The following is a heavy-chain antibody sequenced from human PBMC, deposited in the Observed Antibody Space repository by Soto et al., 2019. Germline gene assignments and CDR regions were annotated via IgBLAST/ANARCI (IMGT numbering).Heavy chain of an antibody. CDR3: ARVTPGAKKWDYFDS. V-gene: IGHV4-30-4*01. Sequence: PSETLSLTCTVSGGSINSGNFYWSWLRQPPGKGLEWIGYIYYSGSTYYNPSLKSRVTISPDTSKNQFSLSLTSVTAADTALYYCARVTPGAKKWDYFDSWGQGTPVTVSS. CDR2: IYYSGST. CDR1: GGSINSGNFY. J-gene: IGHJ4*02. D-gene: IGHD1-26*01.